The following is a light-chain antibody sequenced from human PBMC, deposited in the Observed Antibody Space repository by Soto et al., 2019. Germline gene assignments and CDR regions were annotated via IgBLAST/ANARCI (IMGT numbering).Light chain of an antibody. Sequence: QSVLTQPPSVSGAPGQRVTICCTGSSSNIGAGYDVHWYQQLPGTAPKLLIYGNSNRPSGVPDRFSGSKSGTSASLAITGLQAEDEADYYCQSYDSSLRGVFGGGTKLTVL. CDR1: SSNIGAGYD. CDR2: GNS. V-gene: IGLV1-40*01. J-gene: IGLJ2*01. CDR3: QSYDSSLRGV.